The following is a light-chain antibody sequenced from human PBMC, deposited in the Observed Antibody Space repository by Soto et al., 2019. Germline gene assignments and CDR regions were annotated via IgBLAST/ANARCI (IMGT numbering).Light chain of an antibody. Sequence: QSALTQPASVSGSPGQSITITCTGSSTDVGGYNYVSWHQQHPGKAPKLTIFDVTKRPSGVSNRFSGSKSGDTASLTISGLQAEDEADYYCSSYARDKTVLFGGGTKVTVL. V-gene: IGLV2-14*03. CDR2: DVT. CDR3: SSYARDKTVL. J-gene: IGLJ2*01. CDR1: STDVGGYNY.